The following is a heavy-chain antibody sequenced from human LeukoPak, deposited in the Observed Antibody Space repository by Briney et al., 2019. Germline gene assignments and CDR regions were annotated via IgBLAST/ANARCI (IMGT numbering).Heavy chain of an antibody. V-gene: IGHV4-34*01. CDR3: ARGSIVGATRRTFDY. D-gene: IGHD1-26*01. J-gene: IGHJ4*02. Sequence: SETLSLNCAVYGGSFSGYFWSWIRQPPGEGLEWIGEINHSGSTNYNPSLKSRITISLDTSKNQFSLKLSSVTAADTAVYYCARGSIVGATRRTFDYWGQGTLVTVSS. CDR1: GGSFSGYF. CDR2: INHSGST.